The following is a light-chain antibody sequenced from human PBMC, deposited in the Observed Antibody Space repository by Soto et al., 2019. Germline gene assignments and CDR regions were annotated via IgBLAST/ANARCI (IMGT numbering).Light chain of an antibody. Sequence: LTQPPSVSGAPGQRVTISCTGSSSNIGAYYDVHWYQQLPGTAPKLLIYGNSNRPSGVPDRFSGSKSGTSASLAITGLQAEDEADYYCQSYDSSLSAYVFGAGTKVTVL. J-gene: IGLJ1*01. CDR3: QSYDSSLSAYV. CDR1: SSNIGAYYD. V-gene: IGLV1-40*01. CDR2: GNS.